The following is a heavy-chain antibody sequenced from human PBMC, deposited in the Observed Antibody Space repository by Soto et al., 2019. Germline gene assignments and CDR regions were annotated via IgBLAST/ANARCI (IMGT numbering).Heavy chain of an antibody. D-gene: IGHD6-19*01. Sequence: PGGSLRLSCAASGFTFSSYAMSWVRQAPGKGLEWVAVISYDGSNKYYADYVKGRFTISRDNSKNTLYLQMNSLRDEDTDVYYCAKEIVVTATSSGWRNYYYYGMDVWGQGTTVTVSS. V-gene: IGHV3-30*18. J-gene: IGHJ6*02. CDR2: ISYDGSNK. CDR3: AKEIVVTATSSGWRNYYYYGMDV. CDR1: GFTFSSYA.